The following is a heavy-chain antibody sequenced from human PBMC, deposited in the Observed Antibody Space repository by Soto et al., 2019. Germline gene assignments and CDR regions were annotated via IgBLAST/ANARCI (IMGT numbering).Heavy chain of an antibody. D-gene: IGHD3-3*01. CDR3: ARVPRITIFGVVIIPWFDP. J-gene: IGHJ5*02. Sequence: SETLSLTCAVYGGSFSGYYWSWFRQPPGKGLEWIGEINHSGSTNYNPSLKSRVTISVDTSKNQFSLKLSSVTAADTAVYYCARVPRITIFGVVIIPWFDPWGQGTLVTVSS. CDR2: INHSGST. CDR1: GGSFSGYY. V-gene: IGHV4-34*01.